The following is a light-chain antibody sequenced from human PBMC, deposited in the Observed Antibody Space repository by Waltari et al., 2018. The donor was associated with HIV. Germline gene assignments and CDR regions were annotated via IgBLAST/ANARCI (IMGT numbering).Light chain of an antibody. J-gene: IGLJ3*02. CDR2: EVS. CDR1: SSNIGTYNL. Sequence: QSALTQPASVSGSPGQSITISCTGTSSNIGTYNLVSWHQQHPGKAPKTLIYEVSQRPVGVANRFSGSKSGNTASLTISGLQAEDEADYYCCSYAGSSTLVFGGGTKVTVL. CDR3: CSYAGSSTLV. V-gene: IGLV2-23*02.